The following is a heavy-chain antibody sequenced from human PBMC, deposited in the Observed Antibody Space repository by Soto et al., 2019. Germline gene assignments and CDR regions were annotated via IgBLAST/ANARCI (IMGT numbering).Heavy chain of an antibody. CDR2: ISAYNGNT. CDR1: VCTLTSYV. V-gene: IGHV1-18*01. Sequence: VKVSCKGSVCTLTSYVIRLVRQAPGQGLEWMGWISAYNGNTNYAQKLQGRVTMTTDTSTNTDYMELRSLRPDATAVYFCARDLDGSGSYFTNDWGPGTLVTVSS. D-gene: IGHD3-10*01. J-gene: IGHJ4*02. CDR3: ARDLDGSGSYFTND.